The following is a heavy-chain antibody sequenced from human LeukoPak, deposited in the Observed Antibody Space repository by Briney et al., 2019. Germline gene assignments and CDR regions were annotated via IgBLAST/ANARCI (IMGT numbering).Heavy chain of an antibody. CDR2: TYHSGST. D-gene: IGHD6-13*01. Sequence: SETLSLTCAVSGGSISSNYWWNWVRQPPGKGLEWIGETYHSGSTNYNPSLKSRVTISVDKSKNQFSLKLSSVTAADTAVYYCARKGDSIHNFEYWGQGTLVTVSS. J-gene: IGHJ4*02. V-gene: IGHV4-4*02. CDR1: GGSISSNYW. CDR3: ARKGDSIHNFEY.